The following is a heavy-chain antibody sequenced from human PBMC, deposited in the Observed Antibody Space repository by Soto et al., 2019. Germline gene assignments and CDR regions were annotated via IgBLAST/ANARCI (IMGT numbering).Heavy chain of an antibody. CDR2: IIPILGIA. Sequence: SVKVSCKASGGTVSSYTISWVRQAPGQGLEWMGRIIPILGIANYAQKFQGRVTITADKSTSTAYMELSSLRSEDTAVYYCARENDSSGYYYAGSYYYYGMDVWGQGTTVTVSS. CDR1: GGTVSSYT. J-gene: IGHJ6*02. V-gene: IGHV1-69*04. D-gene: IGHD3-22*01. CDR3: ARENDSSGYYYAGSYYYYGMDV.